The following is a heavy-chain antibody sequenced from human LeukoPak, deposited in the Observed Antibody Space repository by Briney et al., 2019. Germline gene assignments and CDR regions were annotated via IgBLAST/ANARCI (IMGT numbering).Heavy chain of an antibody. CDR3: ARPYSSGWTYFDY. J-gene: IGHJ4*02. V-gene: IGHV3-7*03. CDR2: IKQDGSEK. D-gene: IGHD6-19*01. Sequence: GGSLRLSCAASGFTFSSYAMSWVRQAPGKGLEWVANIKQDGSEKNYVDSVKGRFTISRDNAKNSLYLQMNSLRSEDTAVYYCARPYSSGWTYFDYWGQGTLVTVSS. CDR1: GFTFSSYA.